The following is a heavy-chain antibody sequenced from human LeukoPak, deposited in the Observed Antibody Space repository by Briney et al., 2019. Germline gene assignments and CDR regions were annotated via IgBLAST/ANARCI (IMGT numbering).Heavy chain of an antibody. CDR3: ARGISGTTGWPIKYYFDF. Sequence: PSESLSLTCTVSGGSITYYYWNWIRQPAGKALEWIGRIHTSGSTDYKPSLKSRVTMSLDTSKNQLSLELSSVTAADTAVYYCARGISGTTGWPIKYYFDFWGQGTPVT. CDR2: IHTSGST. CDR1: GGSITYYY. V-gene: IGHV4-4*07. J-gene: IGHJ4*02. D-gene: IGHD1-7*01.